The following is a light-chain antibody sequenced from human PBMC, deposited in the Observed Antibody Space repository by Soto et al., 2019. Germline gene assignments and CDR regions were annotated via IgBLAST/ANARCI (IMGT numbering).Light chain of an antibody. CDR1: QSLLYSDGNTY. J-gene: IGKJ3*01. CDR3: MQGVHSPPT. Sequence: EVVMTQSPLSLPVTLGQPASISCRSDQSLLYSDGNTYLSWFHQRPGQSPRRLINKVSDRASVVPDRISGGGSGTNFTLKISRLEAADVGVYYCMQGVHSPPTFGPGTKVNIK. CDR2: KVS. V-gene: IGKV2-30*01.